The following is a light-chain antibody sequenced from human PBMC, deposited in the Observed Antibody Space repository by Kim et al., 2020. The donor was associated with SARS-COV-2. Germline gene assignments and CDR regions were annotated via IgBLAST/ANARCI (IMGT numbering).Light chain of an antibody. CDR3: MQALQTPLT. V-gene: IGKV2-28*01. Sequence: EIVMTQSPLSLPVTPGEPASISCRSSQSLLHSNGYNYLDWYLQKPGQSPQLLIYLGSNRASGVPDRFSGSGSGTDFTLKISGVEAEDVGVYYCMQALQTPLTFGQGTKLEI. CDR1: QSLLHSNGYNY. CDR2: LGS. J-gene: IGKJ2*01.